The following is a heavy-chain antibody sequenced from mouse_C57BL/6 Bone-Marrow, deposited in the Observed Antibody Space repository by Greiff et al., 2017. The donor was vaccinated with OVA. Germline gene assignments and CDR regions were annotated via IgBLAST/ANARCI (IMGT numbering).Heavy chain of an antibody. CDR1: GYTFTDYN. J-gene: IGHJ2*01. Sequence: VQLKESGPELVKPGASVKMSCKASGYTFTDYNMHWVKQSHGKSLEWIGYINPNNGGTSYNQKFKGKATLTVNKSSSTAYMELRSLTSEDSAVYYCAADGYYDYWGQGTTLTVSS. CDR3: AADGYYDY. CDR2: INPNNGGT. D-gene: IGHD2-3*01. V-gene: IGHV1-22*01.